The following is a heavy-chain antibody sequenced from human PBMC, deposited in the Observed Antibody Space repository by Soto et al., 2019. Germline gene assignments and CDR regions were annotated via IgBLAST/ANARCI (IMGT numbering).Heavy chain of an antibody. J-gene: IGHJ6*02. Sequence: PGGSLRLSCAASGFTFSSYEMNWVRQAPGKGLEWVSYISSSGSTIYYAGSVKGRFTISRDNAKNSLYLQMNSLRAEDTAVYYCARTYSSSTEPSNYYYYGMDVWGQGTTVTVSS. V-gene: IGHV3-48*03. CDR3: ARTYSSSTEPSNYYYYGMDV. CDR2: ISSSGSTI. CDR1: GFTFSSYE. D-gene: IGHD6-6*01.